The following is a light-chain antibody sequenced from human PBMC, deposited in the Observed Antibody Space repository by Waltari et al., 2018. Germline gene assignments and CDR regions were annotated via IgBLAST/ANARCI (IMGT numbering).Light chain of an antibody. CDR2: EAS. J-gene: IGKJ4*01. Sequence: DIQITHSSSTLSASVGDRVTITCRASQSISTWLAWYQQKPGKAPKFLIYEASSLQSGVPSRFSGSGSETEFTLTINNLQPDDFATYYCQQYNTYSLTFGGGTKVEIK. CDR1: QSISTW. CDR3: QQYNTYSLT. V-gene: IGKV1-5*03.